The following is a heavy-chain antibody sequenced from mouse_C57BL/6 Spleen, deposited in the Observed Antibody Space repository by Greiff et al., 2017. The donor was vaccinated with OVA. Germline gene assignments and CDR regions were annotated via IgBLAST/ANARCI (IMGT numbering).Heavy chain of an antibody. V-gene: IGHV1-81*01. D-gene: IGHD1-1*01. CDR3: ARVDGSSYDYFDY. Sequence: VQLQQSGAELARPGASVKLSCKASGYTFTSSGISWVKQRTGQGLEWIGEIYPRSGNTYYNEKFKGKATLTADKSSSTAYMELRSLTSEDSAVYFCARVDGSSYDYFDYWGQGTTLTVSS. CDR1: GYTFTSSG. CDR2: IYPRSGNT. J-gene: IGHJ2*01.